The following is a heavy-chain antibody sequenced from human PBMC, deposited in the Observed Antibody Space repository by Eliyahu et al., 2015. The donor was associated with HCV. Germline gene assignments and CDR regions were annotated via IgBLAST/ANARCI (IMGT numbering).Heavy chain of an antibody. CDR2: ITPFFGTP. J-gene: IGHJ4*02. Sequence: QVQLVQSGAEVKKPGSSVKVSCKASGGTFSTHAFSWVRQVPGQGLEWMGGITPFFGTPNYAQKFQGRVTITADESTSTAYMELSSLRSEDTAIYYCAIPSADNSGVSKPFAYWGQGTLVTVSS. CDR3: AIPSADNSGVSKPFAY. V-gene: IGHV1-69*01. D-gene: IGHD6-19*01. CDR1: GGTFSTHA.